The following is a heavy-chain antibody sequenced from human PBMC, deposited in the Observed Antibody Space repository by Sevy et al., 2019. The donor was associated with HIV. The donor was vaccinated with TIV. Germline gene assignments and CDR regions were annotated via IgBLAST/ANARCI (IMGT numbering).Heavy chain of an antibody. CDR1: GFNFSPYA. J-gene: IGHJ5*02. V-gene: IGHV3-30*18. Sequence: GGSLRLSCAASGFNFSPYAMHWVRQGPGKGLEWVATVSSDGTRRSYVDSIKGRFSLSRDNSKNTLYLQMNNLTPEDTAVYYCAKEGYYYDSRSSDWFDPWGPGALVTVSS. CDR2: VSSDGTRR. D-gene: IGHD3-22*01. CDR3: AKEGYYYDSRSSDWFDP.